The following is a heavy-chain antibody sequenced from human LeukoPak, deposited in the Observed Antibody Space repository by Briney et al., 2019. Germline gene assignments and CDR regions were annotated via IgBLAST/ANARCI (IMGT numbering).Heavy chain of an antibody. J-gene: IGHJ4*02. D-gene: IGHD3-10*01. CDR1: GYTLTELS. CDR3: ATARLWFGELAFDY. CDR2: FDPEDGET. V-gene: IGHV1-24*01. Sequence: ASVTVSCKVSGYTLTELSMHWVRQAPGKGLEWMGGFDPEDGETTYAQKFQGRVTMTEDTSTDTAYMELSSLRSEDTAVYYCATARLWFGELAFDYWGQGTLVTVSS.